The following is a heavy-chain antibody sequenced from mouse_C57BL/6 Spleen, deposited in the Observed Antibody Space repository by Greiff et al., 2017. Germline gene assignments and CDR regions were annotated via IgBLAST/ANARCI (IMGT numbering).Heavy chain of an antibody. D-gene: IGHD2-3*01. Sequence: DVQLQESGPGLVKPSQSLSLTCSVTGYSITSGYYWNWIRQFPGNKLEWMGYISYDGSNNYNPSLKNRISITRDTSKNQFFLKLNSVTTEDTATYYCARGDDGYSWFAYWGQGTLVTVSA. CDR1: GYSITSGYY. V-gene: IGHV3-6*01. CDR2: ISYDGSN. CDR3: ARGDDGYSWFAY. J-gene: IGHJ3*01.